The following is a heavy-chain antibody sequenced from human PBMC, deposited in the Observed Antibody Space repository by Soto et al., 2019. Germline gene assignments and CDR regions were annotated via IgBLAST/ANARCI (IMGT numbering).Heavy chain of an antibody. CDR2: MNPNSGNT. D-gene: IGHD3-22*01. J-gene: IGHJ6*02. CDR3: AREHTTILIDF. Sequence: GASVKVSCKASGYTFTSYDINWVRQATGQGLEWMGWMNPNSGNTGYAQKFQGSVTMTRNTSISTAYMELSSLRSEDTAVYYCAREHTTILIDFSAQGTTVTVSS. V-gene: IGHV1-8*01. CDR1: GYTFTSYD.